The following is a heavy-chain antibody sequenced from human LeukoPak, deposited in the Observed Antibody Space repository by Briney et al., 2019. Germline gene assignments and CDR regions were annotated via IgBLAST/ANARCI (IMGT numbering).Heavy chain of an antibody. J-gene: IGHJ4*02. CDR3: ATVRPDSGSSR. Sequence: SETLSLTCAVYGGSFSGYYWSWIRQPPGKGLEWIGEINHSGSTNYNPSLKSPVTISVDTSKNQFSLKLSSVTAADTAVYYCATVRPDSGSSRWGQGTLVTVSS. D-gene: IGHD1-26*01. CDR1: GGSFSGYY. CDR2: INHSGST. V-gene: IGHV4-34*01.